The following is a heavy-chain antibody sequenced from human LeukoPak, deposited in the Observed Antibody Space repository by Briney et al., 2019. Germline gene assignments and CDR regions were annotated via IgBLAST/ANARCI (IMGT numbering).Heavy chain of an antibody. V-gene: IGHV3-21*01. CDR3: ARESGPYYYDSSIDY. CDR2: ISSASSYI. D-gene: IGHD3-22*01. CDR1: GFTFFSYS. Sequence: GGSLRLPCAASGFTFFSYSMNWVRQAPGKGLEWVSSISSASSYIYYADSVEGRFTISRDNAKNSVYLQMNSLRAEDTAVYYCARESGPYYYDSSIDYWGQGTLVTVSS. J-gene: IGHJ4*02.